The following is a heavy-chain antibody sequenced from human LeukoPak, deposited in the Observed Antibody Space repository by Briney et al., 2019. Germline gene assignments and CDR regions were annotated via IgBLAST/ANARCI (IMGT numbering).Heavy chain of an antibody. Sequence: ASVKVSCKASGYTVTGYYMHWVRQAPGQGLEWMGWINPNSGGTNYAQKFQGRVTMTRDTSISTAYMELSRLRSDDTAVYYCARGTDYYYYGMDVWGQGTKVTVSS. CDR2: INPNSGGT. CDR1: GYTVTGYY. D-gene: IGHD2-8*02. J-gene: IGHJ6*02. V-gene: IGHV1-2*02. CDR3: ARGTDYYYYGMDV.